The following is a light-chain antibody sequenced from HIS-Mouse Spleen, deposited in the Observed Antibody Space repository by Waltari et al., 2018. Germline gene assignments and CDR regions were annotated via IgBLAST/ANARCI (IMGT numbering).Light chain of an antibody. V-gene: IGLV2-11*01. CDR3: CSYAGSYTGV. CDR1: SSDVGGYNH. CDR2: DVS. J-gene: IGLJ1*01. Sequence: QSALTQPRSVSGSPGQSVTISCTGTSSDVGGYNHVSWYQQHPGKAPKRMIYDVSKRPSGGPDRFAGSKSGNTASLTISGLQAEDEADYYCCSYAGSYTGVFGTGTKVTVL.